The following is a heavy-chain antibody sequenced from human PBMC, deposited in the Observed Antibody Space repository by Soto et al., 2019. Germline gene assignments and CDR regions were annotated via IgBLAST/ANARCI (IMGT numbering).Heavy chain of an antibody. CDR1: GGSISSGGYY. Sequence: QVQLQESGPVLVKPSQTLSLTCTVSGGSISSGGYYWSWIRQHPGKGLEWIGYIYYSGSTYYNPSLKSRVTISVDTSKNQFSLKLSSVTAADTAVYYCARVPRAPAPMGVFDPWGQGTLVTVSS. CDR3: ARVPRAPAPMGVFDP. D-gene: IGHD2-2*01. CDR2: IYYSGST. J-gene: IGHJ5*02. V-gene: IGHV4-31*03.